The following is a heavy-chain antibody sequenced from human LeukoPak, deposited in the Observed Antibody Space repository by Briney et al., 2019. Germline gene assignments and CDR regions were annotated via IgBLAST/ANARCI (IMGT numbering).Heavy chain of an antibody. D-gene: IGHD3-10*01. V-gene: IGHV4-34*01. CDR2: INHSGST. Sequence: SETLSLTCAVYGGSFSGYYWSWIRRPPGKGLEWIGEINHSGSTNYNPSLKSRVTISVDTSKNQFSLKLSSVTAADTAVYYCARFSSGDAFDIWGQGTMVTVSS. J-gene: IGHJ3*02. CDR3: ARFSSGDAFDI. CDR1: GGSFSGYY.